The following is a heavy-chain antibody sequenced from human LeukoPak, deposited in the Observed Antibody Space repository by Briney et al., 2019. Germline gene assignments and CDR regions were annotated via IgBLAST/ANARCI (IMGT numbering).Heavy chain of an antibody. J-gene: IGHJ4*02. D-gene: IGHD6-6*01. Sequence: ASVKVSCKASGYTFTSYGISWVRQAPGQGLEWMGWISAYNGNTNYAQKLQGRVTMTTDTSTSTAYMELRSLRSDDTVVYYCARARFSSPRIPNFDHWGQGTLVTVSS. V-gene: IGHV1-18*01. CDR2: ISAYNGNT. CDR1: GYTFTSYG. CDR3: ARARFSSPRIPNFDH.